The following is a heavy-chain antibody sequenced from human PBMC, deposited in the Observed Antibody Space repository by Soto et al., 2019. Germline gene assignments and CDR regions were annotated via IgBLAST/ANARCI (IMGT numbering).Heavy chain of an antibody. CDR1: GGTFSSYT. D-gene: IGHD2-21*01. V-gene: IGHV1-69*08. CDR3: AREPSAGDSAGY. Sequence: QVQLVQSGAEVKKPGSSVKVSCKASGGTFSSYTISWVRQAPGQGLEWMGRIIPILGIANYAQQFQGRVTITADKSTSTAYMELSSLRSEDTAVYYCAREPSAGDSAGYWGQGTLVTVSS. J-gene: IGHJ4*02. CDR2: IIPILGIA.